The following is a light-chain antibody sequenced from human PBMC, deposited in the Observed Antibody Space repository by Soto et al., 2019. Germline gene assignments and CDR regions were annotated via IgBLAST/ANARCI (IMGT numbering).Light chain of an antibody. Sequence: QSALTQPASVSGSPGQSITISCTGPSSDVGGYIYVSWYQQHPGKAPKLMIYDVSNRPSGISNRFSGSKSGNTASLTISGLQAEDEADYYCSSYTSSTSYVFGTGTKLTVL. CDR1: SSDVGGYIY. J-gene: IGLJ1*01. V-gene: IGLV2-14*01. CDR2: DVS. CDR3: SSYTSSTSYV.